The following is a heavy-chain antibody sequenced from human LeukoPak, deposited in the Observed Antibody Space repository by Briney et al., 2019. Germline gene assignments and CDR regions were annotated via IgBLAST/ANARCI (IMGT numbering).Heavy chain of an antibody. D-gene: IGHD1-20*01. V-gene: IGHV3-23*01. Sequence: GGSLRLSCAASGFTFRNSAMSWVRQAPGKGLEWVAPIGGHVRSTYYADSVIRRFTISRDDSKNTLYLQMNSLRAVDTAIYYCANHRTPDRYHWNYFDNWGQGTLVTVSS. CDR2: IGGHVRST. J-gene: IGHJ4*02. CDR3: ANHRTPDRYHWNYFDN. CDR1: GFTFRNSA.